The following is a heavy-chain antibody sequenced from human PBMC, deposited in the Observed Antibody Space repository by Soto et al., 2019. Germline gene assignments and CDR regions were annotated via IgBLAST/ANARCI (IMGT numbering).Heavy chain of an antibody. J-gene: IGHJ6*02. V-gene: IGHV4-30-4*01. CDR2: IYYSGST. Sequence: NPSETLSLTCTVSGGSISSGGYYWSWIRHPPGKGLEWIGYIYYSGSTYYNPSLKSRVTISVDTSKNQFSLKLSSVTAADTAVYYCAREREGSYYGSGSINYGMDVWGQGTPVTVSS. CDR3: AREREGSYYGSGSINYGMDV. CDR1: GGSISSGGYY. D-gene: IGHD3-10*01.